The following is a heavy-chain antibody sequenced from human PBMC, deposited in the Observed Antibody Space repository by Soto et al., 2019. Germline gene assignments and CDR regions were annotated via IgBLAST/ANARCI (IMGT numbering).Heavy chain of an antibody. J-gene: IGHJ4*02. D-gene: IGHD3-3*01. CDR3: ARHMKVSDFWSGYYTGFPDY. CDR1: GGSFSGYY. V-gene: IGHV4-34*01. CDR2: INHSGST. Sequence: SETLALTCAVSGGSFSGYYWSWIRQPPGKGLEWIGEINHSGSTNYNPSLKSRVTISVDTSKNQFSLKLSSVTAADTAVYYCARHMKVSDFWSGYYTGFPDYWGQGTLVTVSS.